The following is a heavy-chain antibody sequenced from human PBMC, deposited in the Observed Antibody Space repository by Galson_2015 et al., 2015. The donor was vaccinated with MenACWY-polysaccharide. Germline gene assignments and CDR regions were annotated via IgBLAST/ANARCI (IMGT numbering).Heavy chain of an antibody. D-gene: IGHD3-22*01. V-gene: IGHV1-8*01. J-gene: IGHJ5*02. Sequence: SVKVSCKASGYTFSSYDINWVRQTTGQGLEWMGWMNPNSGNTGYAQKFQGRVTMTRNTSISIAYMELSSLRSEDTAVYYCARGGKYYYDSSGYLNWFDPWGQVTLVTVSP. CDR2: MNPNSGNT. CDR3: ARGGKYYYDSSGYLNWFDP. CDR1: GYTFSSYD.